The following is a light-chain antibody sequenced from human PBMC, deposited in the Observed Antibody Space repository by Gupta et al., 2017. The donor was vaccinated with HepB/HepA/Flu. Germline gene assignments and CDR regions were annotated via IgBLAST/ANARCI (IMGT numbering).Light chain of an antibody. V-gene: IGKV1-33*01. CDR1: QDIDNY. J-gene: IGKJ4*01. CDR3: QQGHNLPLT. CDR2: DAS. Sequence: DIQMTQSPSSLSAFVGDRVTITCQASQDIDNYLNWYHQKPGKAPKLLLYDASKLQTGVPSRFSGSGSGTDFSLTISRLQPEEIGTYYCQQGHNLPLTFGGGTKVEI.